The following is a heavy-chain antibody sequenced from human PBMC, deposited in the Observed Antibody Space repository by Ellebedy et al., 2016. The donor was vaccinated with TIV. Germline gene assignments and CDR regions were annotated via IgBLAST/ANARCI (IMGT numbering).Heavy chain of an antibody. J-gene: IGHJ4*02. Sequence: ASVKVSXXPSGYTLNKMGVSWVRQAPGRGLEWMGWISGYNKNTKYRQKFQGRVTMTADTSTSTAYMELRSLTSDDTAVYYCATDPVYGGNAVLNHWGQGTLVSVSS. CDR3: ATDPVYGGNAVLNH. CDR1: GYTLNKMG. CDR2: ISGYNKNT. V-gene: IGHV1-18*01. D-gene: IGHD4-23*01.